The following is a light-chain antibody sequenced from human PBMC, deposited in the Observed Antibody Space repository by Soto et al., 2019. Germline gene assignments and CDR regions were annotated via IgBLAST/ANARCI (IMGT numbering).Light chain of an antibody. J-gene: IGKJ1*01. CDR1: QNIDNK. V-gene: IGKV3-15*01. CDR3: QQYGNSPWT. CDR2: DAS. Sequence: IVMTQSPATLSVSPGERATLSCRASQNIDNKLVWYQQKPGQVPRLLIYDASTRATGIPARFSGSGSGTDFTLTISRLEPEDLAVYYCQQYGNSPWTFGQGTKVDIK.